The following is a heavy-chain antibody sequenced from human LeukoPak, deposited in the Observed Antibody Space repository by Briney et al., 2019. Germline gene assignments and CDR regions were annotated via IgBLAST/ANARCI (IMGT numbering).Heavy chain of an antibody. J-gene: IGHJ4*02. V-gene: IGHV4-39*01. Sequence: SETLSLTCTVSGGSISSSSYYWGWIRQPPGKGLEWIGSIYYSGSTYYNPSLKSRVTISVDTSKNQFSLKLSSVTAADTAVYYCASPYHDFWSGAHTDYWGQGTLVTVSS. CDR1: GGSISSSSYY. D-gene: IGHD3-3*01. CDR3: ASPYHDFWSGAHTDY. CDR2: IYYSGST.